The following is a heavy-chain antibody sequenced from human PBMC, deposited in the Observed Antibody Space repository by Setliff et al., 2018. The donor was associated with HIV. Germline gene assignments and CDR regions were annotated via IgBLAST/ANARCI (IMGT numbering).Heavy chain of an antibody. Sequence: GGSLRLSCAVSGLSLSNFWMNWVRQAPGEGLEWVSAILSTGERTFYADSVKGRFTISRDNSKNTVYLQMNSLRAEDTAEYYCAKELAASGLGYFDSWGRGILVTVSS. CDR1: GLSLSNFW. D-gene: IGHD3-22*01. V-gene: IGHV3-23*01. CDR2: ILSTGERT. J-gene: IGHJ4*02. CDR3: AKELAASGLGYFDS.